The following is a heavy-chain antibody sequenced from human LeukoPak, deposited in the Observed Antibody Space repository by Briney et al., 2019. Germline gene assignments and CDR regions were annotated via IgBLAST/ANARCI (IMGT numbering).Heavy chain of an antibody. CDR3: ARDLTPPDYETNWFDP. CDR1: GFTFDDYG. D-gene: IGHD4-17*01. Sequence: GGSLRLSRAASGFTFDDYGMSWIRQAPGKGLEWVSDINWHGGSTGYADSVKGRFTISRDNAKNSLYLQMNSLRAEDTAVYYCARDLTPPDYETNWFDPWGQGTLVTVSS. J-gene: IGHJ5*02. V-gene: IGHV3-20*04. CDR2: INWHGGST.